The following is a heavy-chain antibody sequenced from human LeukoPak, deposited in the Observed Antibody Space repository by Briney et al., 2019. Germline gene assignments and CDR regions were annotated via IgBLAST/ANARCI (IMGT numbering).Heavy chain of an antibody. D-gene: IGHD5-12*01. CDR1: GDSFTRYW. Sequence: GESLKISCEGSGDSFTRYWIGWVRQMPGKGLELMGIIYPGDSDTRYSPSFQGQVTISADKSISTAYLQWSSLKASDTAMYYCARHRTVYSGYEDFDYWGQGTLVTVSS. CDR3: ARHRTVYSGYEDFDY. V-gene: IGHV5-51*01. CDR2: IYPGDSDT. J-gene: IGHJ4*02.